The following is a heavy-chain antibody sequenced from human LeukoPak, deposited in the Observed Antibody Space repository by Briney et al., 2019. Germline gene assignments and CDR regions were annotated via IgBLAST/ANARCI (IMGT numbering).Heavy chain of an antibody. J-gene: IGHJ4*02. CDR1: GGSISDNY. Sequence: SETLSLTCTVSGGSISDNYWSWIRQPPGKGLEWIGYAYYSGHTNYNSSLKSRVTMSLDTSKSQFSLRLSSVTAADTAVYFCARXPFATPFDYWGPGTLVTVS. V-gene: IGHV4-59*08. CDR3: ARXPFATPFDY. D-gene: IGHD2-15*01. CDR2: AYYSGHT.